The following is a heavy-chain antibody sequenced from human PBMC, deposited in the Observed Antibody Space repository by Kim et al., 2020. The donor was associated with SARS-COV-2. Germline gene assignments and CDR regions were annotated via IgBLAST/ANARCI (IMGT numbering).Heavy chain of an antibody. V-gene: IGHV3-7*04. J-gene: IGHJ5*02. Sequence: KGRFNITRDNAKNSLYLQMNSLRAEDTAVYYCARNPSYYYGSGSPPNWFDPWGQGTLVTVSS. D-gene: IGHD3-10*01. CDR3: ARNPSYYYGSGSPPNWFDP.